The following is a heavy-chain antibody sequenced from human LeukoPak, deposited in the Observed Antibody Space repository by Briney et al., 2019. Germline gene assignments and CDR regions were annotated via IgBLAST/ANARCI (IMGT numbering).Heavy chain of an antibody. CDR3: ARVYVWESYRYSPDY. V-gene: IGHV3-21*01. CDR2: ISSSSSYI. Sequence: PGGSLRLSCAASGFTFSSYSMNWVRQAPGKGLEWVSSISSSSSYIYYADSVKGRFTISRDNAKNSLYLQMSSLRAEDTAVYYCARVYVWESYRYSPDYWGQGTLVTVSS. D-gene: IGHD3-16*02. J-gene: IGHJ4*02. CDR1: GFTFSSYS.